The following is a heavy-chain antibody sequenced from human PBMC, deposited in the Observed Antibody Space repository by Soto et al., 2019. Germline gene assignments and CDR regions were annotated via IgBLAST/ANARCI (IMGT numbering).Heavy chain of an antibody. D-gene: IGHD6-13*01. V-gene: IGHV3-30-3*01. CDR1: GFTFSSYA. J-gene: IGHJ4*02. CDR2: ISYDGSNK. CDR3: ARDLGTWAWQQLVRIDY. Sequence: QVQLVESGGGVVQPGRSLRLSCAASGFTFSSYAMHWVRQAPGKGLEWVAVISYDGSNKYYADSVKGRFTISRDNSKNTLYLQMNSLRAEDTAVYYCARDLGTWAWQQLVRIDYWGQGTLVTVSS.